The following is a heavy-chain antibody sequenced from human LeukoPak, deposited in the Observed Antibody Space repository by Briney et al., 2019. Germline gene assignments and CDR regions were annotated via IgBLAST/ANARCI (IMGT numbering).Heavy chain of an antibody. V-gene: IGHV4-39*01. J-gene: IGHJ4*02. CDR1: GGSISSSSYY. Sequence: PSETLSLTCTVSGGSISSSSYYWGWIRQPPGKGLEWIGSIYYSGSTYYNPSLKSRVTISVDTSKNQFSLKLSSVTAADTAVYYCARLGIAAGGYWGQGTLVTVSS. CDR2: IYYSGST. CDR3: ARLGIAAGGY. D-gene: IGHD6-13*01.